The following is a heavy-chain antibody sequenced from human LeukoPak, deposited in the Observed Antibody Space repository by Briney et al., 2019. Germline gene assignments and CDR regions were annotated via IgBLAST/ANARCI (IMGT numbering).Heavy chain of an antibody. V-gene: IGHV4-59*01. CDR2: IYYSGST. Sequence: GSLRLSCAASRFTFNSYAMSWIRQPPGKGLEWNGYIYYSGSTNYNPSLKSRVTISVDTSKNQFSLKLSSVTAADTAVYYCARDQAPYCSSTSCYYYGMDVWGQGTTVTVSS. D-gene: IGHD2-2*01. J-gene: IGHJ6*02. CDR3: ARDQAPYCSSTSCYYYGMDV. CDR1: RFTFNSYA.